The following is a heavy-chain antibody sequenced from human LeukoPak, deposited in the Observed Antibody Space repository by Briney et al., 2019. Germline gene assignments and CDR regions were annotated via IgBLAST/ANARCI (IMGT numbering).Heavy chain of an antibody. J-gene: IGHJ4*02. CDR3: AKDKGTTVATLLDY. V-gene: IGHV3-9*01. Sequence: QTGGSLRLSCAASGFTFSSYAMSWVRHAPGKGLEWVSGISWNSGSIGYADSVKGRFTISRDNAKNSLYLQMNSLRAEDTALYYCAKDKGTTVATLLDYWGQGTLVTVSS. D-gene: IGHD4-23*01. CDR1: GFTFSSYA. CDR2: ISWNSGSI.